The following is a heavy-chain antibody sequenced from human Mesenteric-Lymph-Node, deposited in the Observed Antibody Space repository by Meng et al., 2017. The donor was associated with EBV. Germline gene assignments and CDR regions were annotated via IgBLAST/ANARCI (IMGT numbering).Heavy chain of an antibody. V-gene: IGHV1-69*01. Sequence: HVELVHSGAGVMKPGCSVKVSCKTSEETFSTYASTWVRPAPAKGPEWMGGIIPLFGPPNYAQKFQGRVTIIADESTNTAYMELSSLRSEDTAVYYCARDRDAYNYYFDYWGQGTLVTVSS. J-gene: IGHJ4*02. CDR1: EETFSTYA. D-gene: IGHD5-24*01. CDR2: IIPLFGPP. CDR3: ARDRDAYNYYFDY.